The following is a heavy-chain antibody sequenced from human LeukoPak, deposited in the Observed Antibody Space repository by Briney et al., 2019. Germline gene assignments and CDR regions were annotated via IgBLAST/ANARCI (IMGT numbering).Heavy chain of an antibody. CDR3: AKFQGATYYNWHMDV. CDR2: LSGSGGNT. CDR1: GFTFRNFA. V-gene: IGHV3-23*01. J-gene: IGHJ6*03. Sequence: GGSLRLSCAAAGFTFRNFAMSWVRQAPGKGLEWVSGLSGSGGNTYYADSVKGRFTISRANSNNTLYLQMNSLTAADTAVYYCAKFQGATYYNWHMDVWGKGTTVTVSS. D-gene: IGHD1-20*01.